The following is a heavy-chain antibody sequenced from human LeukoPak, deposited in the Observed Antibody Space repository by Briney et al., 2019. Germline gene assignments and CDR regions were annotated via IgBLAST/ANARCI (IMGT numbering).Heavy chain of an antibody. CDR2: INPNSGGT. V-gene: IGHV1-2*02. CDR3: ARVRRWTLRGGYYFDY. CDR1: GYTFTGYY. J-gene: IGHJ4*02. D-gene: IGHD3-16*01. Sequence: ASVKVSCKASGYTFTGYYMHWVRQASGQGLEWLGWINPNSGGTNYAQKFQGRVTMTRDTSISTAYMELSRLRSDDTAVYYCARVRRWTLRGGYYFDYWGQGTLVTVSS.